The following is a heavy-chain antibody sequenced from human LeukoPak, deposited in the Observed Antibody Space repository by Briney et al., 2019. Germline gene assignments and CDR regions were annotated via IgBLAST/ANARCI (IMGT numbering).Heavy chain of an antibody. CDR2: IDYSGST. J-gene: IGHJ6*03. Sequence: SETLSLTCTVSGGSISSSSYYWGWIRQPPGKGLEWIGSIDYSGSTYYNPSLKSRVTISVDTSKNQFSLKLSSVTAAETAVYYCAREAVAGNYYYYYMDVWGKGTTVTISS. V-gene: IGHV4-39*07. CDR1: GGSISSSSYY. CDR3: AREAVAGNYYYYYMDV. D-gene: IGHD6-19*01.